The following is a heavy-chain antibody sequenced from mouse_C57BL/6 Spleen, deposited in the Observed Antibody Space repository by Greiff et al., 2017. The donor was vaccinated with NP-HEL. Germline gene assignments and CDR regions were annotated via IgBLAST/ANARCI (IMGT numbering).Heavy chain of an antibody. CDR1: GYTFTSYW. Sequence: QVHVKQSGAELVKPGASVKMSCKASGYTFTSYWITWVKQRPGQGLEWIGDIYPGSGSTNYNEKFKSKATLTVDTSSSTAYMQLSSLTSEDSAVYYCARRDYGSRSYWYFDVWGTGTTVTVSS. CDR2: IYPGSGST. J-gene: IGHJ1*03. CDR3: ARRDYGSRSYWYFDV. V-gene: IGHV1-55*01. D-gene: IGHD1-1*01.